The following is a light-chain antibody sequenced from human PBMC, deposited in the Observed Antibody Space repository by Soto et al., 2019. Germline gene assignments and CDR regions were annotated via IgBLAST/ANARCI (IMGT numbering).Light chain of an antibody. CDR1: SSDVGGYNY. CDR2: DVS. J-gene: IGLJ3*02. V-gene: IGLV2-14*01. CDR3: SSYTSSSLWV. Sequence: QSALTQPASVSGSPGQSITISCTGTSSDVGGYNYVSWYQQHPGKAPKLMIYDVSNRPSGVSNRFSGSKSGNMASLTISGLQAEDDADYYCSSYTSSSLWVFGGGTKLTVL.